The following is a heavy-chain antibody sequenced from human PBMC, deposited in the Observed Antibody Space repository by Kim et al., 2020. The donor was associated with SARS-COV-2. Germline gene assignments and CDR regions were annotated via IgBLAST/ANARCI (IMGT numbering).Heavy chain of an antibody. CDR3: AREGSGSYNWLDP. J-gene: IGHJ5*02. CDR1: GYTFDTFS. V-gene: IGHV1-3*01. CDR2: INDGNGNT. D-gene: IGHD3-10*01. Sequence: ASVKVSCKASGYTFDTFSLYWLRQAPGQRFEWMGWINDGNGNTRYSQNFQGRVIFTRDTSATTAYMELTSLTFKDTAVYYCAREGSGSYNWLDPWGHGTL.